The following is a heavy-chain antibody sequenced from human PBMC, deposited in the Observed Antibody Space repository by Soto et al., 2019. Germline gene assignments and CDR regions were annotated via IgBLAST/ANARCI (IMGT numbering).Heavy chain of an antibody. V-gene: IGHV3-30*03. CDR3: ARDNVDIAVTKLPYFDY. CDR2: ISYDGTNK. J-gene: IGHJ4*02. CDR1: GFTFSNYA. Sequence: QVHLVESGGGVVQPGRSLRLSCAASGFTFSNYAMHWVRQAPGKGLEWVAVISYDGTNKYYAHSVKGRFTISRDSSNNMLYLQMNGLSTEDTAVYYCARDNVDIAVTKLPYFDYWGQGTLVTVSS. D-gene: IGHD5-12*01.